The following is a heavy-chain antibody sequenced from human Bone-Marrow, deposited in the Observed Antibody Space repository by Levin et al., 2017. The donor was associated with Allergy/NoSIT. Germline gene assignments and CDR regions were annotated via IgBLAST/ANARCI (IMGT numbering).Heavy chain of an antibody. Sequence: SLKISCAASGFPFEQYAMHWVRQAPGKGPEWVSGISWDSGLVAYADSVKGRFTISRDNAKNSLYLEMNSLRPEDTALYYCATGHRQNNGGQGTLVIVSS. D-gene: IGHD1/OR15-1a*01. CDR2: ISWDSGLV. CDR1: GFPFEQYA. J-gene: IGHJ4*02. CDR3: ATGHRQNN. V-gene: IGHV3-9*01.